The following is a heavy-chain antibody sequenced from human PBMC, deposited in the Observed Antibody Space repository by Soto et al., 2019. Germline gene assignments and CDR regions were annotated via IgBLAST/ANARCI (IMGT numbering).Heavy chain of an antibody. CDR1: GGSISSGDYY. J-gene: IGHJ6*02. CDR3: ASWSGRLYYYYGMDV. CDR2: IYYSGST. V-gene: IGHV4-30-4*01. D-gene: IGHD2-15*01. Sequence: PSETLSLTCTVSGGSISSGDYYWSWIRQPPGKGLEWIGYIYYSGSTYYNPSLKSRVTISVDTSKNQFSLKLSSVTAADTAVYYCASWSGRLYYYYGMDVWGQGTTVTVSS.